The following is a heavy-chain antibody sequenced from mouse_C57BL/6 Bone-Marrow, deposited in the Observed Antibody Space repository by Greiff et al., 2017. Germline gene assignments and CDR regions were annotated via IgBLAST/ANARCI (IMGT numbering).Heavy chain of an antibody. Sequence: QVQLKESGAELARPGASVKLSCKASGYTFTSYGISWVKQRTGQGLEWIGEIYPRSGNTYYNEKFKGKATLTADKSSSTAYMELSSLTSEDSAFYFCARYYYCSRVPLYWGQGTTLTVSS. V-gene: IGHV1-81*01. J-gene: IGHJ2*01. CDR1: GYTFTSYG. CDR2: IYPRSGNT. CDR3: ARYYYCSRVPLY. D-gene: IGHD1-1*01.